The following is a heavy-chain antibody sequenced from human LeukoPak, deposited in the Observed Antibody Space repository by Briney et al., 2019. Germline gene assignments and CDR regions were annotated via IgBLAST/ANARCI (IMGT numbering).Heavy chain of an antibody. Sequence: PGGSLRLSCAASGFTFSHYSIDWVRQAPGKGLERVASITSSSSHIYYADSVKGRFTISRDNSKNTLYLQMNSLRAEDTAVYYCAKDPSKLKVGATRGDYWGQGTLVTVSS. D-gene: IGHD1-26*01. J-gene: IGHJ4*02. CDR1: GFTFSHYS. CDR2: ITSSSSHI. V-gene: IGHV3-21*04. CDR3: AKDPSKLKVGATRGDY.